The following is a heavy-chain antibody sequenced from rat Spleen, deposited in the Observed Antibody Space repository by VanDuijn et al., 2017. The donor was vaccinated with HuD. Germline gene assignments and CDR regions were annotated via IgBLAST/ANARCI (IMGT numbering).Heavy chain of an antibody. CDR2: IWSNGDT. CDR1: GFSLTSYH. D-gene: IGHD1-2*01. V-gene: IGHV2-32*01. Sequence: QVQLKESGPGLVQPSQTLSLTCTVSGFSLTSYHVHWVRQPPGKGLEWMGVIWSNGDTSYNSALKSRLSISRDTSKSQVYLKRNSLQNEDTATYYCAREPDYYSSYVMDVWGQGASVTVSS. CDR3: AREPDYYSSYVMDV. J-gene: IGHJ4*01.